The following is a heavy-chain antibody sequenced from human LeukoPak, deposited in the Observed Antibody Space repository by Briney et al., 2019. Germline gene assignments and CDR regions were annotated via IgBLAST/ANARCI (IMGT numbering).Heavy chain of an antibody. CDR1: VFTFSSYW. CDR3: ARAHYCSGGSCYSLFDY. J-gene: IGHJ4*02. V-gene: IGHV3-7*03. Sequence: GGCLRLSCAASVFTFSSYWMSWVRQAPGKGLEWVANIKQDGSEKYYVDSVKGRFTISRDNAKNSLYLQMNSLRAEDTAVYYCARAHYCSGGSCYSLFDYWGQGTLVTVSS. CDR2: IKQDGSEK. D-gene: IGHD2-15*01.